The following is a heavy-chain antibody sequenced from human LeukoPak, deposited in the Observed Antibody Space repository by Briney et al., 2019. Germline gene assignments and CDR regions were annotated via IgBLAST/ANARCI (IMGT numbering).Heavy chain of an antibody. CDR3: ARGLSKYSSSWYPYDY. J-gene: IGHJ4*02. CDR2: INPNSGGT. V-gene: IGHV1-2*02. Sequence: GASVKVSCKASGYTFTSYGISWVRQAPGQGLEWMGWINPNSGGTNYAQKFQGRVTMTRDTSISTAYMELSRLRSDDTAVYYCARGLSKYSSSWYPYDYWGQGTLVTVSS. CDR1: GYTFTSYG. D-gene: IGHD6-13*01.